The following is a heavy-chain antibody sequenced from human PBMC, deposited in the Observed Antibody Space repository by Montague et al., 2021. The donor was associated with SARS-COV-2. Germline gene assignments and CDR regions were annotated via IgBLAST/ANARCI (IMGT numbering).Heavy chain of an antibody. D-gene: IGHD2-15*01. Sequence: SLRLSCAASGFTFSSYAMSWVRQAPGKGLEWVSAVSGSGGSTYYADSVKGRFTISRDNSKNTLYLQMNSLRAEDTAVYYCAKRYCSGGSCYSGFDPWGKGTLVTVSS. CDR2: VSGSGGST. V-gene: IGHV3-23*01. J-gene: IGHJ5*02. CDR3: AKRYCSGGSCYSGFDP. CDR1: GFTFSSYA.